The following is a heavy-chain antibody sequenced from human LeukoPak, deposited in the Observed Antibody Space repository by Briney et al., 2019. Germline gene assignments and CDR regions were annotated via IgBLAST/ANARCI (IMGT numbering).Heavy chain of an antibody. CDR3: AKTMGAIDHDF. V-gene: IGHV3-48*01. CDR1: GGSISSSSYY. J-gene: IGHJ4*02. CDR2: ISSSSSTI. D-gene: IGHD1-26*01. Sequence: ETLSLTCTVSGGSISSSSYYWGWVRQAPGKGLEWVSSISSSSSTIYYADSVKGRFTISRDNAKNSLYLQMNSLRVEDTALYYCAKTMGAIDHDFWGQGTLVTVSS.